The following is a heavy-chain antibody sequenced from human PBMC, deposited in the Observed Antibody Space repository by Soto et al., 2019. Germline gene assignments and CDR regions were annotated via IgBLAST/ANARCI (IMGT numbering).Heavy chain of an antibody. V-gene: IGHV4-31*03. CDR1: GVSINSGGYY. Sequence: QVQLQESGPGLVKPSQTLSLTCRVSGVSINSGGYYWSWMRHHPGKGLEWIGYIYYTGHTFYNASLKGRVAMSLDTSKNQFSLKLSSVTAADTAVYYCARGSQLERDALDIWGQGTMVTVSS. D-gene: IGHD1-1*01. CDR3: ARGSQLERDALDI. J-gene: IGHJ3*02. CDR2: IYYTGHT.